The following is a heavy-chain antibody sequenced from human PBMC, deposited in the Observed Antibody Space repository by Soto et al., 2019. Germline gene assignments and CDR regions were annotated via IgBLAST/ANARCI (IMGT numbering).Heavy chain of an antibody. CDR2: INPNSGGT. CDR3: VSAGGGCSSTSCYRGGDAFDI. D-gene: IGHD2-2*01. CDR1: GYTFTGHY. J-gene: IGHJ3*02. V-gene: IGHV1-2*02. Sequence: QVQLVQSGAEVKKPGASVKVSCKASGYTFTGHYMHWVRQAPGQGLEWMGWINPNSGGTNYAQKFQGRVTMTRDTSRSKAYRETGRLGSVETAVNCWVSAGGGCSSTSCYRGGDAFDIWGQGTMVTVSS.